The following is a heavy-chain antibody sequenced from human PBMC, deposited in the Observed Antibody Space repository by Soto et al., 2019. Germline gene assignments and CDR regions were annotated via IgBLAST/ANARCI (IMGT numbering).Heavy chain of an antibody. CDR2: ISYDGSET. D-gene: IGHD1-1*01. J-gene: IGHJ4*02. Sequence: VQLVESGGGVVQPGRSLRLSCAASGFTFSRYPMHWARQAPGKGLEWVAVISYDGSETYYADSVKGRHTISRDDSNSPLYLQMNGLTPADTAVYYCVRGEREGYNNVLYWGQGTLVIVSS. CDR1: GFTFSRYP. V-gene: IGHV3-30*04. CDR3: VRGEREGYNNVLY.